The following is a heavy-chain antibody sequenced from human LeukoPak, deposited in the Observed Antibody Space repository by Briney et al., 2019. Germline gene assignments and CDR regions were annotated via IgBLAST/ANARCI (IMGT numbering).Heavy chain of an antibody. V-gene: IGHV3-21*04. D-gene: IGHD3-3*01. CDR3: AKDTAIARFLEWLLFFDY. CDR2: ISSSSSYI. Sequence: GGSLRLSCAASGFTFGSYSMNWVRQAPGKGLEWVSSISSSSSYIYYADSVKGRFTISRDNSKNTLYLQMNSLRAEDTAVYYCAKDTAIARFLEWLLFFDYWGQGTLVTVSS. CDR1: GFTFGSYS. J-gene: IGHJ4*02.